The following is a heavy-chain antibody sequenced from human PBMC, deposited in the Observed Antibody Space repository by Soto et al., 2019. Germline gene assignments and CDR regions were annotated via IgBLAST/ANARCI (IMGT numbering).Heavy chain of an antibody. Sequence: GGSLRLSCAASGFAFNCYYMSCVRQAPGKGLEWVSVICGSGNTFYSDSVKGRFTISRETSKNSVYLQMLSLRTEDTAVYYYVRAISYWRQGTLVTVSS. CDR1: GFAFNCYY. CDR3: VRAISY. CDR2: ICGSGNT. J-gene: IGHJ4*02. V-gene: IGHV3-53*01.